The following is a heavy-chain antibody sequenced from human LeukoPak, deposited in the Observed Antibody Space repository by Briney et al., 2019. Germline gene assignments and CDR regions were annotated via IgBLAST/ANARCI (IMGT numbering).Heavy chain of an antibody. CDR2: MNPNSGNT. Sequence: ASVKVSCKVSGYTFTDNYIHWVRQAPGQGLEWMGWMNPNSGNTGYAQKFQGRVTMTRNTSISTAYMELSSLRSEDTAVYYCARGRGKLICSSTSCYGFDPWGQGTLVTVSS. D-gene: IGHD2-2*01. CDR3: ARGRGKLICSSTSCYGFDP. V-gene: IGHV1-8*02. J-gene: IGHJ5*02. CDR1: GYTFTDNY.